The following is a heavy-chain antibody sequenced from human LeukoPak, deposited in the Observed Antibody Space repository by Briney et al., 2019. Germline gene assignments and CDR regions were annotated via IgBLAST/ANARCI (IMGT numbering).Heavy chain of an antibody. Sequence: PGGSLRLSCAASGFTFSSYSMNSVRQAPGKGLKWVSAISSSSSYIYYAHSVKGRFTISRDNAKNSLYLQMNSLRAEDTAVYYCARASIAAAWGYYFDYWGQGTLVTVSS. CDR3: ARASIAAAWGYYFDY. CDR1: GFTFSSYS. J-gene: IGHJ4*02. CDR2: ISSSSSYI. D-gene: IGHD6-13*01. V-gene: IGHV3-21*01.